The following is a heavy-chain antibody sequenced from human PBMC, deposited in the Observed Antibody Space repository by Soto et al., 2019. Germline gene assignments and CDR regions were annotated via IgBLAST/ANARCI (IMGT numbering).Heavy chain of an antibody. CDR2: ISSSGSTI. CDR1: GFTFSSYE. Sequence: GGSLRLSCAASGFTFSSYEMNWVRQAPGKGLEWVSYISSSGSTIYYADSVKGRFTISRDNAKNSLYLQMNSLRAEDTAVYYCARVRGYFGPFDPWGQGTLVTVSS. CDR3: ARVRGYFGPFDP. J-gene: IGHJ5*02. V-gene: IGHV3-48*03. D-gene: IGHD3-9*01.